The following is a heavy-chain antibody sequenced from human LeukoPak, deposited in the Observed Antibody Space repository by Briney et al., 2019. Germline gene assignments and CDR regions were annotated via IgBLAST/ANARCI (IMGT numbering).Heavy chain of an antibody. D-gene: IGHD6-13*01. CDR3: ARASSSWYDY. CDR1: GGSISSYY. J-gene: IGHJ4*02. CDR2: IYYSGST. V-gene: IGHV4-59*08. Sequence: SETLSLTCTVSGGSISSYYWSWIRQPPGKGLEWIGYIYYSGSTNYNPSLKSRVTISVDTSKNQFSLKLSSVTAADTAVYYCARASSSWYDYWGQGTLVTVSS.